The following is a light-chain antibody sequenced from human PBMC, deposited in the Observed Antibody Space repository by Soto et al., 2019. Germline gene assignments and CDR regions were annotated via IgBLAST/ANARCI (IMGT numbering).Light chain of an antibody. CDR2: DAS. CDR1: QSVSSY. J-gene: IGKJ5*01. V-gene: IGKV3-11*01. Sequence: EIVLTQSPATLSLSPGESATLSCRARQSVSSYLAWYQQKPGQAPRLLIYDASNRATVIPARFSGSGSGTDFTLTISSLEPEEVAVYYCQQRSNWPTLGQGTRLEIK. CDR3: QQRSNWPT.